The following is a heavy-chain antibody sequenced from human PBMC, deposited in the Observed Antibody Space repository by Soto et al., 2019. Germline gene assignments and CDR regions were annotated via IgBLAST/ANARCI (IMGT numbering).Heavy chain of an antibody. CDR2: ISYDGSNK. J-gene: IGHJ4*02. D-gene: IGHD2-2*01. CDR3: ARDYCSSTSCYGRDY. V-gene: IGHV3-30-3*01. CDR1: GFTFSSYA. Sequence: GGSLRLSGAASGFTFSSYAMHWVRQAPGKGLEWVAVISYDGSNKYYADSVKGRFTISRDNSKNTLYLQMNSLRAEDTAVYYCARDYCSSTSCYGRDYWGQGTLVTVSS.